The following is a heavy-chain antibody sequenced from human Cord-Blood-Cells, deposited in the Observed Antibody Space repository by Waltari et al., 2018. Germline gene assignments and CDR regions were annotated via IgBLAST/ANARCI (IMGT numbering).Heavy chain of an antibody. V-gene: IGHV3-74*01. CDR3: ARDTVLYSSSSAFDY. D-gene: IGHD6-6*01. Sequence: EVQLVESGGGLVQPGGSLRLSCAASGFAFSSYWMHWVRKAPGKGLVWVSRINSDGSSTSYADSVKGRFTISRDNAKNTLYLQMNSLRAEDTAVYYCARDTVLYSSSSAFDYWGQGTLVTVSS. J-gene: IGHJ4*02. CDR1: GFAFSSYW. CDR2: INSDGSST.